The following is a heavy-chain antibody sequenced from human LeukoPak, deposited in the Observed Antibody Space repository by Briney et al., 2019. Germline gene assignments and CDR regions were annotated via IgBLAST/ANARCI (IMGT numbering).Heavy chain of an antibody. D-gene: IGHD3-22*01. CDR3: ARQAYYYDTSGYYYYFDY. Sequence: NPSETLSLTCTVSGGSISSSSYYWGWIRQPPGKGLEWMGSIYYSGTTYYNPSLKSRVTISVDTSKNQFSLKLSSVTAADTAVYYCARQAYYYDTSGYYYYFDYWGQGTLVTVSS. CDR1: GGSISSSSYY. CDR2: IYYSGTT. J-gene: IGHJ4*02. V-gene: IGHV4-39*01.